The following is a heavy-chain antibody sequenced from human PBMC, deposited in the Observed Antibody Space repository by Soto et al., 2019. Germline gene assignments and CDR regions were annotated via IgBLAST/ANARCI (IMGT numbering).Heavy chain of an antibody. CDR1: GDSISSGGYY. V-gene: IGHV4-31*03. CDR2: IYYSGST. D-gene: IGHD6-19*01. CDR3: GRGQQWLATLY. J-gene: IGHJ4*02. Sequence: SETLSLTCTDSGDSISSGGYYWSWIRQHPGKGLEWIGYIYYSGSTYYNPSLRSRLTISRGPSRNQFSLKLTSVTAADTALYYCGRGQQWLATLYWGQGTPVTVSS.